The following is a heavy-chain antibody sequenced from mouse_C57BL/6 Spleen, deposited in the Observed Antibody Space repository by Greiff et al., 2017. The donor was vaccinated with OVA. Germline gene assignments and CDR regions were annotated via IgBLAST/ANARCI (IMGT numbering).Heavy chain of an antibody. CDR3: ARAYSNWGFAY. J-gene: IGHJ3*01. V-gene: IGHV1-64*01. CDR2: IHPNSGST. Sequence: QVQLKQPGAELVKPGASVKLSCKASGYTFTSYWMHWVKQRPGQGLEWIGMIHPNSGSTNYNEKFKSKATLTVDKSSSTAYMQLSSLTSEDSAVYYCARAYSNWGFAYWGQGTLVTVSA. D-gene: IGHD2-5*01. CDR1: GYTFTSYW.